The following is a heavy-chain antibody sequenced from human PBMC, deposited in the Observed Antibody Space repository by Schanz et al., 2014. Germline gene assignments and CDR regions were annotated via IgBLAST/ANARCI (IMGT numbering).Heavy chain of an antibody. V-gene: IGHV3-7*01. D-gene: IGHD1-26*01. CDR1: GFTFSGYW. Sequence: EVQLVESGGGLVQPGGSLRLSCAASGFTFSGYWMSWVRQAPGEGLVWVANIKLDGSEKYYVESVKGRFTISRDNAKNSLYLQMTSLTAEDTAVYYCAKYGTGKGVSFEYWGQGTLVTVSS. CDR3: AKYGTGKGVSFEY. CDR2: IKLDGSEK. J-gene: IGHJ4*02.